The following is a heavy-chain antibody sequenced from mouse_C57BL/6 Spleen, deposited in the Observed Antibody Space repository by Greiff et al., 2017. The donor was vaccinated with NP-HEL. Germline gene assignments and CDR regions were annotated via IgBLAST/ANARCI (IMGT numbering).Heavy chain of an antibody. Sequence: EVQLQQSGPELVKPGASVKISCKASGYTFTDYYMNWVKQSHGKSLEWIGDINPNNGGTSYNQKFKGKATLTVDKSSSTAYMELRSLTSEDSAVYCCAREDGSSRAWCAYWGQGTLVTVSA. CDR2: INPNNGGT. J-gene: IGHJ3*01. D-gene: IGHD1-1*01. CDR3: AREDGSSRAWCAY. V-gene: IGHV1-26*01. CDR1: GYTFTDYY.